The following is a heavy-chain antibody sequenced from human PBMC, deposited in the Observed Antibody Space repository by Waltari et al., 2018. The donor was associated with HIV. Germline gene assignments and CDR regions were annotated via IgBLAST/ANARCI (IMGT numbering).Heavy chain of an antibody. D-gene: IGHD3-22*01. CDR3: ARLKYYYDGSDYGSLVEDYYHQYGMDV. V-gene: IGHV4-59*01. CDR2: ISHSGCT. J-gene: IGHJ6*02. CDR1: GGPISNSY. Sequence: QVQLQQSGPGLVKPSETLSPTCTVFGGPISNSYWSWIRQPPGKGLGWIGYISHSGCTKYNPSLKSRVTISVDTSKNQFSLKVRSVTAADTAVYYCARLKYYYDGSDYGSLVEDYYHQYGMDVWGQGTTVTVSS.